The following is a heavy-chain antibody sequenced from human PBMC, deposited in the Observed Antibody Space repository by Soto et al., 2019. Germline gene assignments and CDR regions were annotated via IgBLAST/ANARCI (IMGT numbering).Heavy chain of an antibody. CDR2: ISSSSSYI. V-gene: IGHV3-21*01. CDR3: ARESVMVRGVITRAGFDY. J-gene: IGHJ4*02. D-gene: IGHD3-10*01. CDR1: GFTFSSYS. Sequence: EVQLVESGGGLVKPGGSLRLSCAASGFTFSSYSMNWVRQAPGKGLEWVSSISSSSSYIYYADSVKGRFTISRDNAKNSLYLQMNSLRAEDTAVYYCARESVMVRGVITRAGFDYWGQGTLVTVSS.